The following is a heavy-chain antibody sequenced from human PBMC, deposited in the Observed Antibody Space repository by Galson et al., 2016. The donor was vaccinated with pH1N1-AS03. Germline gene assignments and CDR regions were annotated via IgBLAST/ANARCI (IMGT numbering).Heavy chain of an antibody. CDR3: ARVDSSTYSDGWVPFDY. V-gene: IGHV3-33*01. CDR2: IWHDGNTQ. D-gene: IGHD5-24*01. CDR1: GFTFSSYA. J-gene: IGHJ4*02. Sequence: SLRLSCAASGFTFSSYAIHWVRQAPGKGLDWVAVIWHDGNTQYYADSVRGRFTISRDDSKNTLYLQMNSLRAADTAMYYCARVDSSTYSDGWVPFDYWGQGTLVTVSS.